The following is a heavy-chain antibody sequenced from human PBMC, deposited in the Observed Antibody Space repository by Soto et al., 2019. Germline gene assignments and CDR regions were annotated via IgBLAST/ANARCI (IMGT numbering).Heavy chain of an antibody. D-gene: IGHD3-22*01. CDR1: GGTFSSYT. V-gene: IGHV1-69*04. CDR3: ARDRRDSSGYLSDY. CDR2: IIPILGIA. J-gene: IGHJ4*02. Sequence: SVKVSCKASGGTFSSYTISWVRQAPGQGLEWMGRIIPILGIANYAQKFLGRVTITADKSTSTAYMELSSLRSEDTAVYYCARDRRDSSGYLSDYWGQGTLVTVSS.